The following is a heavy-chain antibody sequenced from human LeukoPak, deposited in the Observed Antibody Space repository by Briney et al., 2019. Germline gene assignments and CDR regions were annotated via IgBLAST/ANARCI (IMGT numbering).Heavy chain of an antibody. Sequence: SGGSLRLSCAASRFTFSSDWMRWVRPAPGKGREWVANIKKDGSEKYYVDSVNGRFTISRDNAKNSLYLQMNSLRAEDTAVYYCARGLSVGATSRLYYYYMDVWGKGTTVTVSS. V-gene: IGHV3-7*01. CDR2: IKKDGSEK. CDR3: ARGLSVGATSRLYYYYMDV. CDR1: RFTFSSDW. D-gene: IGHD1-26*01. J-gene: IGHJ6*03.